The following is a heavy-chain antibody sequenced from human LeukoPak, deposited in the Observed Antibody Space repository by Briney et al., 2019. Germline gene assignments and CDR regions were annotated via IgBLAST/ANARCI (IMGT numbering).Heavy chain of an antibody. Sequence: PSETLSLTCTVSGGSISSYYWSWIQQPAGKGLEWIGRIYTSGSSNYNPSLKSRVTMSVDTSKNQFSLKLSSVTAADTAVYYCARERIAVAGTLSLFYYYYYLDVWGKGTTVTVSS. V-gene: IGHV4-4*07. CDR1: GGSISSYY. CDR3: ARERIAVAGTLSLFYYYYYLDV. CDR2: IYTSGSS. J-gene: IGHJ6*03. D-gene: IGHD6-19*01.